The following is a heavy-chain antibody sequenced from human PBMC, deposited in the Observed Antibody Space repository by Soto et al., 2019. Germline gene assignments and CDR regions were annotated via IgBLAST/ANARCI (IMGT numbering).Heavy chain of an antibody. CDR2: ISGSGIST. V-gene: IGHV3-23*01. CDR1: NFNFTSYA. Sequence: PGGSLTLSCATLNFNFTSYAMSWVRQAPGKGLEWVSAISGSGISTYYADSVKGRFTISRDNSKNTLYLQMNSLRAEDTAVYYCAKAAVVAYYYGMDVWGQGT. D-gene: IGHD2-15*01. CDR3: AKAAVVAYYYGMDV. J-gene: IGHJ6*02.